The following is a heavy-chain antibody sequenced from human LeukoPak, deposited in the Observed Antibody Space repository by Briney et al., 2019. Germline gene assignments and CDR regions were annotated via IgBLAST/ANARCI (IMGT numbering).Heavy chain of an antibody. J-gene: IGHJ5*02. D-gene: IGHD6-13*01. V-gene: IGHV4-59*11. CDR2: IYYSGST. CDR1: GGSISSHY. Sequence: SETLSLTCTVSGGSISSHYWSWIRQPPGKGLEWIGSIYYSGSTCYNPSLKSRVTISVGTSKNQFSLKLSSVTAADTAVYYCARDREAAAGDKNWFDPWGQGTLVTVSS. CDR3: ARDREAAAGDKNWFDP.